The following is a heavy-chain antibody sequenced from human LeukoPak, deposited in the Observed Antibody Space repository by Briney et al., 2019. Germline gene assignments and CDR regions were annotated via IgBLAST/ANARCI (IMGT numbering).Heavy chain of an antibody. Sequence: SETLSLTCTVSGGSISSYYWSWIRQPPGKGLEWIGYIYYSGSTNYNPSLKSRVTISVDTSKNQFSLKLSSVAAADTAVYYCARDSSGWDYYYYGMDVWGQGTTVTVSS. D-gene: IGHD6-19*01. J-gene: IGHJ6*02. CDR1: GGSISSYY. CDR2: IYYSGST. CDR3: ARDSSGWDYYYYGMDV. V-gene: IGHV4-59*01.